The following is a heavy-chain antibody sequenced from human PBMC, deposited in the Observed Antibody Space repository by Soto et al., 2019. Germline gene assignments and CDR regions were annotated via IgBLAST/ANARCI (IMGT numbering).Heavy chain of an antibody. Sequence: QVQLVESGGGVVQPGRSLRLSCAASGFTFSSYAMHWVRQAPGKGLEWVAVISYDGSNKYYADSVKGRFTISRDNSKNTLYLQMNSLRAEDTAVYYCARGSNVDTAMAHWGQGTLVTVSS. V-gene: IGHV3-30-3*01. CDR3: ARGSNVDTAMAH. J-gene: IGHJ4*02. CDR1: GFTFSSYA. CDR2: ISYDGSNK. D-gene: IGHD5-18*01.